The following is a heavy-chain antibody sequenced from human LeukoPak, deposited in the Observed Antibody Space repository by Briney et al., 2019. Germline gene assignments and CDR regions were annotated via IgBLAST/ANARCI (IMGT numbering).Heavy chain of an antibody. CDR2: IIPIFGTA. D-gene: IGHD5-18*01. CDR1: GGTFSSYA. Sequence: SVKVSCKASGGTFSSYAISWVRQAPGQGGEWMGGIIPIFGTANYAQKFQGRVTITADESTSTAYMELSSLRSEDTAVYYCAGGYSYALYYFDYWGQGTLVTVSS. CDR3: AGGYSYALYYFDY. V-gene: IGHV1-69*13. J-gene: IGHJ4*02.